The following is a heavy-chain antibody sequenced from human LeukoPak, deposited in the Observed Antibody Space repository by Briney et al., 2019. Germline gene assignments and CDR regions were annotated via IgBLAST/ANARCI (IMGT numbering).Heavy chain of an antibody. V-gene: IGHV4-59*01. CDR2: IYYSGSN. J-gene: IGHJ3*02. CDR1: GGSISSYS. D-gene: IGHD6-19*01. CDR3: AREVAVAAGAVNDAFDI. Sequence: PSESLSLTCTVSGGSISSYSWSWIRQPPGKGLEWIGCIYYSGSNNYNPSLKSRVTISVDMSKNQFSLKLSSVTAADTAVYCCAREVAVAAGAVNDAFDIWGQGTMVTVSS.